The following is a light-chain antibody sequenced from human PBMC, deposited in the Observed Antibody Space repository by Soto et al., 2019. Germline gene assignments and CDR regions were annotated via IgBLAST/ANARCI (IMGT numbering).Light chain of an antibody. Sequence: ESVLTQSPATLSLSPGERATLSCRASPSVSNSLAWYQHKPGQAPRLLIYDAFNRATGVPTRFSGSGSGTDFTLTISSLEPEDFAVYYCQHYVNSPPGTFGQGTKGEI. J-gene: IGKJ1*01. V-gene: IGKV3-11*01. CDR3: QHYVNSPPGT. CDR1: PSVSNS. CDR2: DAF.